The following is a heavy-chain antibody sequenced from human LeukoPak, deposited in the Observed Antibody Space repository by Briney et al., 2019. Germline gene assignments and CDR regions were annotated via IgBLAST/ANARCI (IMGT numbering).Heavy chain of an antibody. D-gene: IGHD6-13*01. CDR3: TGDSSDY. V-gene: IGHV3-15*01. Sequence: GGSLRLSCAASGFTFSNAWMSWVRQAPGKGLEWVGRIKSKTDGWTTDYAAPVKGRFTISRDDSKNTLYLQMNSLKTEDTAVYYCTGDSSDYWGQGTLVTVSS. CDR1: GFTFSNAW. J-gene: IGHJ4*02. CDR2: IKSKTDGWTT.